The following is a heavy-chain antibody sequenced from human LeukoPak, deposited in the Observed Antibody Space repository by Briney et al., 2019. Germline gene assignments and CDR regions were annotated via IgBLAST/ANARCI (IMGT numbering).Heavy chain of an antibody. V-gene: IGHV1-18*01. CDR3: AREDYGDYGNY. CDR2: ISAYNGNT. CDR1: GYTFTSYG. Sequence: ASVKVSCKASGYTFTSYGISWVRQAPGQGLEWMGWISAYNGNTNYAQKFQGRVTITADKSTSTAYMELSSLRSEDTAVYYCAREDYGDYGNYWGQGTLVTVSS. D-gene: IGHD4-17*01. J-gene: IGHJ4*02.